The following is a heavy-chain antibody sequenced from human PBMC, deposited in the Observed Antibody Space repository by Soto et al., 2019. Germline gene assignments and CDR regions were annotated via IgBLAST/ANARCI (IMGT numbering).Heavy chain of an antibody. Sequence: QAQLQQWGAGLLEPSETLSLTCAVYGGSFRGYYWTWIRQAPEKGLEWIGEINHSGSTNYNPSLKSRVTISLDTSKNQFSLKLSSVTAADTAMYFCARGPSEFIVVGHYYGMDVWGQGTTVTVSS. CDR2: INHSGST. CDR3: ARGPSEFIVVGHYYGMDV. V-gene: IGHV4-34*01. J-gene: IGHJ6*02. CDR1: GGSFRGYY. D-gene: IGHD2-21*01.